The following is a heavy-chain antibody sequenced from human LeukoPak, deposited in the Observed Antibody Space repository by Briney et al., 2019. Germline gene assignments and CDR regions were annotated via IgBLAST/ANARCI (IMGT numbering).Heavy chain of an antibody. CDR1: GYTFTGYY. J-gene: IGHJ4*02. V-gene: IGHV1-2*02. D-gene: IGHD2-2*01. Sequence: GASVKVSCKASGYTFTGYYMHWVRQAPGQGLEWMGWINPNSGGTNYAQKLQGRVTMTTDTSTSTAYMELRSLRSDDTAVYYCARDLGYCSSTSCYRPNDYWGQGTLVTVSS. CDR3: ARDLGYCSSTSCYRPNDY. CDR2: INPNSGGT.